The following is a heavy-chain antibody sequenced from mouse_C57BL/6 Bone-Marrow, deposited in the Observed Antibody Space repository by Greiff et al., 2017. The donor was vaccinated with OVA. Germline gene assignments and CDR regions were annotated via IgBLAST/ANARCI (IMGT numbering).Heavy chain of an antibody. Sequence: VQLQQSGAELGRPGASVTLSCKASGYTFNDYEMPWVKQTPVHGLEWIGAIDPETGGTAYNQKFKGKAILTADKSSSTAYMELRSLTSEDSAVYYCTRSPIYYYGSSLDYWGQGTTLTVSS. CDR3: TRSPIYYYGSSLDY. CDR2: IDPETGGT. CDR1: GYTFNDYE. D-gene: IGHD1-1*01. J-gene: IGHJ2*01. V-gene: IGHV1-15*01.